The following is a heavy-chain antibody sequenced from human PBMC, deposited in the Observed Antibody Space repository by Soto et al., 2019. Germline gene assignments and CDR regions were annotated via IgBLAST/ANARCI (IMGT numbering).Heavy chain of an antibody. Sequence: GGSLRLSCAASGFTFSSYSMNWVRQAPGKGLEWVSSISSSSSYIYYADSVKGRFTISRDNAKNPLYLQMNSLRAEDTAVYYRAREPTRSVKRITIFGVVPNDAFDIWGQGTMVTVSS. J-gene: IGHJ3*02. CDR1: GFTFSSYS. D-gene: IGHD3-3*01. CDR3: AREPTRSVKRITIFGVVPNDAFDI. V-gene: IGHV3-21*01. CDR2: ISSSSSYI.